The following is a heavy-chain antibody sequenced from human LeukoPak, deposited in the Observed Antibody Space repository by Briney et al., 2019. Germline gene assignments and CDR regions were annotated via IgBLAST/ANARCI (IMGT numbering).Heavy chain of an antibody. CDR3: ARDRWELREDSYYYYGVDV. J-gene: IGHJ6*02. D-gene: IGHD1-26*01. CDR1: GFTFRKHN. Sequence: GGSLRLSCAVSGFTFRKHNMNWVRQAPGKGLEWISYISVGSRDIFYAGSVRGRFTISRDDAKNSLYLQMNSLRAEDTAVYYCARDRWELREDSYYYYGVDVWGQGTTVTVFS. CDR2: ISVGSRDI. V-gene: IGHV3-48*01.